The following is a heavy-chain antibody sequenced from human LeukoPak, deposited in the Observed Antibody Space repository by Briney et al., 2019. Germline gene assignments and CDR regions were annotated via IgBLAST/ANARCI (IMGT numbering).Heavy chain of an antibody. CDR3: AKGRHDFWSGYIDY. V-gene: IGHV3-9*03. Sequence: PGGSLRLSCAASGFTFDDYAMHWVRQAPGKGLEWVSGISWNSGSIGYADSVKGRFTISRDNAKNSLYLQMNSLRAEDMALYYCAKGRHDFWSGYIDYWGQGTLVTVSS. CDR2: ISWNSGSI. CDR1: GFTFDDYA. J-gene: IGHJ4*02. D-gene: IGHD3-3*01.